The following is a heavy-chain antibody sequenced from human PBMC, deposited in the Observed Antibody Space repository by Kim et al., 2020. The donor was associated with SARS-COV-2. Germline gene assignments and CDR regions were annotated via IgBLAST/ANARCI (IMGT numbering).Heavy chain of an antibody. D-gene: IGHD2-2*02. CDR2: LSGSGGST. Sequence: GGSLRLSCAASGFTFSTYAMSWVRQAPGKGLEWVSVLSGSGGSTYNADSVKGRFTISRDNSKNTLYLQMNSLRAEDTAVHYCAKARAAYCSSPPCYTSGFDYWGQGTLVTVSS. CDR1: GFTFSTYA. J-gene: IGHJ4*02. CDR3: AKARAAYCSSPPCYTSGFDY. V-gene: IGHV3-23*01.